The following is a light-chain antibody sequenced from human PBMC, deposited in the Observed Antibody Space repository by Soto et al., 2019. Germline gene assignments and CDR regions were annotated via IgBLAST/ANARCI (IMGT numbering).Light chain of an antibody. J-gene: IGKJ3*01. Sequence: DIVLTQSPATLSLSPGERATLSCRACQSIHNYLAWYQQKPGQAPRLLIYDASKRTAGIPARFSGSGSGTDFTLTISSLEPVDFAVYYCKQRSNWLFTFGPGTKGDIK. CDR3: KQRSNWLFT. CDR1: QSIHNY. CDR2: DAS. V-gene: IGKV3-11*01.